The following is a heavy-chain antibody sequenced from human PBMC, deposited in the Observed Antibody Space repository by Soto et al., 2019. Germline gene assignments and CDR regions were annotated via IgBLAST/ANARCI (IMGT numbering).Heavy chain of an antibody. CDR2: ISAYNGHT. Sequence: GASVKVSCKASGYTFTSYGISWVRQAPGQGLEWMGWISAYNGHTIYAQKLQGRVTLATDTSTTTAYMELRSLRSDDTAVYYCARDRDSGSSPYDGMDVWGQGTTVTVSS. J-gene: IGHJ6*02. CDR1: GYTFTSYG. D-gene: IGHD6-13*01. V-gene: IGHV1-18*01. CDR3: ARDRDSGSSPYDGMDV.